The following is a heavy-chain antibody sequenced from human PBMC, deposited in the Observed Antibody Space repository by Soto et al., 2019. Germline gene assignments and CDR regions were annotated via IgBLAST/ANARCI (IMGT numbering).Heavy chain of an antibody. CDR3: AREKDYYDSSGYYEVSHAFDI. Sequence: SETLSLTCTVSGGSISRYYWSWIRQPPGKGLEWIGYIYYSGSTNYNPSLKSRVTISVDTSKNQFSLKLSSVTAADTAVYYCAREKDYYDSSGYYEVSHAFDIWGQGTMVTVSS. CDR2: IYYSGST. CDR1: GGSISRYY. D-gene: IGHD3-22*01. J-gene: IGHJ3*02. V-gene: IGHV4-59*01.